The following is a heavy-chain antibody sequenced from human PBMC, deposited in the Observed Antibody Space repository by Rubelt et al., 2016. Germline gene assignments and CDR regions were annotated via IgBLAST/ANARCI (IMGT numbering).Heavy chain of an antibody. V-gene: IGHV1-46*01. CDR3: ARTKTVEMATIPLAY. CDR2: IHPSGGST. D-gene: IGHD5-24*01. J-gene: IGHJ4*02. Sequence: QVQLVQSGAEVKKPGASVKVSCKASGYTFTSYYMHWVRQAPGQGLEWMGIIHPSGGSTSYAQKCPGRVTRSWDTSTGTVNMELSSLGSGATAVYYCARTKTVEMATIPLAYWGQGTLVTVSS. CDR1: GYTFTSYY.